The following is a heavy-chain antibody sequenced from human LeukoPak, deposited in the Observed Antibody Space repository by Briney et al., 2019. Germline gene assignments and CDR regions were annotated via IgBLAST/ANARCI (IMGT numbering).Heavy chain of an antibody. D-gene: IGHD1-26*01. Sequence: SETLSLTCTVSGGSISSSSYYWGWIRQPPGKGLEWIGRIYTSGSTNYNPSLKSRVTMSVDTSKNQFSLKLSSVTAADTAVYYCARGIAYSGSYYLNRYYFDYWGQGTLVTVSS. CDR1: GGSISSSSYY. J-gene: IGHJ4*02. CDR3: ARGIAYSGSYYLNRYYFDY. CDR2: IYTSGST. V-gene: IGHV4-61*05.